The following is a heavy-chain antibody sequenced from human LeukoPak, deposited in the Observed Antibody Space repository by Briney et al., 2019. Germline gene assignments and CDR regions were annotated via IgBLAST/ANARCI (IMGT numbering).Heavy chain of an antibody. D-gene: IGHD6-19*01. CDR2: ISSSSSYI. CDR1: GFTFSSYS. Sequence: PGGSLRPSCAASGFTFSSYSMNWVRQAPGKGLEWVSSISSSSSYIYYADSVKGRFTISRDNAKNSLYLQMNSLRAGDTAVYYCARFNLAVAHDYWGQGTLVTVSS. CDR3: ARFNLAVAHDY. V-gene: IGHV3-21*01. J-gene: IGHJ4*02.